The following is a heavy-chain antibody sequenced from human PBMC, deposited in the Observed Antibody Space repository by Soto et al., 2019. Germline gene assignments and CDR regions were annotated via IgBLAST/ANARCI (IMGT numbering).Heavy chain of an antibody. Sequence: SETLSLTCTVSGGSIYRSGYYCCCMGQPPGSGLEWIGNIDYNGVTYSNPSLKSRVTISRDTSKNQFSLKLTSVTAADTALYYCGKVLVGATGHTDSDSWGPGTLVTVSS. D-gene: IGHD2-15*01. CDR3: GKVLVGATGHTDSDS. J-gene: IGHJ4*02. CDR1: GGSIYRSGYY. CDR2: IDYNGVT. V-gene: IGHV4-39*01.